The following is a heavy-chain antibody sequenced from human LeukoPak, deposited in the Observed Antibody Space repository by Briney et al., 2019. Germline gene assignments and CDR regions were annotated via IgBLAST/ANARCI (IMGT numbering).Heavy chain of an antibody. D-gene: IGHD6-19*01. CDR1: GYTFTGYY. CDR3: ARHYPAQWLDPGRAYYLDY. CDR2: INPNSGGT. J-gene: IGHJ4*02. Sequence: ASVKVSCKASGYTFTGYYMHWVRQAPGQGLEWMGWINPNSGGTNYAQKFQGRVTMTRDTSISTAYMELSRLRSDDTAVYYCARHYPAQWLDPGRAYYLDYWGQGTLVTVSS. V-gene: IGHV1-2*02.